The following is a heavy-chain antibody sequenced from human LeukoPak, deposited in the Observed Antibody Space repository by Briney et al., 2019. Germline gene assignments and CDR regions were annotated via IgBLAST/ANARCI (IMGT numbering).Heavy chain of an antibody. V-gene: IGHV4-31*03. CDR1: GGSISSGGYY. J-gene: IGHJ4*02. D-gene: IGHD6-6*01. CDR3: ARGTYSSSYFDY. Sequence: SQTLTLTCTVSGGSISSGGYYWSWIGHHPGKGLEWIGYIYYSGSTYYNPSLKSRVTISVDTSKNQFSLKLSSVTAADTAVYYCARGTYSSSYFDYWGQGTLVTVSS. CDR2: IYYSGST.